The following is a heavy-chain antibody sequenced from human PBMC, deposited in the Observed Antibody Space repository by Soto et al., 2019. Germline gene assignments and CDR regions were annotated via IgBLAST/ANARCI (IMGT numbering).Heavy chain of an antibody. Sequence: VQLLESGGGLVQPGGSLRLSCAASGFTFWGYAMSWVRQPPGKGLEWVPSINGRGDDTYYADSVRGRFTISRDNSKNTLFLQIDNRRADDTAMLYCAKSSQQSSAWAPWDSWGQRTLVTVSS. D-gene: IGHD1-26*01. J-gene: IGHJ5*01. CDR2: INGRGDDT. CDR1: GFTFWGYA. V-gene: IGHV3-23*01. CDR3: AKSSQQSSAWAPWDS.